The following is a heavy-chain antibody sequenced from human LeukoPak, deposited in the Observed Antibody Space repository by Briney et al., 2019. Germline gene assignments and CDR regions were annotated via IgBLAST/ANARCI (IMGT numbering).Heavy chain of an antibody. D-gene: IGHD1-1*01. CDR1: GFKFSGYS. J-gene: IGHJ4*02. Sequence: GGSLRLSCAASGFKFSGYSMNWVRQAPGRGLEWVSFISTSSSYIFYADSVRGRFTSSRDNARSSLFLQMDSLRAEDTAVYYCARDSGNWNYFGSWGQGTLVAVSS. V-gene: IGHV3-21*01. CDR3: ARDSGNWNYFGS. CDR2: ISTSSSYI.